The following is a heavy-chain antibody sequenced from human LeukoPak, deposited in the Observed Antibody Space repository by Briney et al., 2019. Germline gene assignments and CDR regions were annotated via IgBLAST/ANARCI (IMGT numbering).Heavy chain of an antibody. CDR3: ARESDFWSGYYNY. J-gene: IGHJ4*02. Sequence: SQTLSLTCTVSGGSISSGSYYWSWIRQPAGKGLEWIGRIYTSGSTNYNPSLKSRVTISVDTSKNQFSLKLSSVTAADTAVYYCARESDFWSGYYNYWGQGTLVTVSS. D-gene: IGHD3-3*01. CDR1: GGSISSGSYY. V-gene: IGHV4-61*02. CDR2: IYTSGST.